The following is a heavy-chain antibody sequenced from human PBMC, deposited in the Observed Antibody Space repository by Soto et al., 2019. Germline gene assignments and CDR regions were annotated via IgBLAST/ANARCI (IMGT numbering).Heavy chain of an antibody. CDR1: GVSITRGEYC. CDR2: IYFSGST. Sequence: QVQLQESGPGLVKPSQTLSLTCNVSGVSITRGEYCWSWVRQSPGKGLGWIGYIYFSGSTSYNPSLKSRAPLSIDTYKSQFSLKLSSVTAADTAVYYCVRDSEPSRSYYFGMDVWGRGTTVTVSS. V-gene: IGHV4-30-4*01. CDR3: VRDSEPSRSYYFGMDV. J-gene: IGHJ6*02.